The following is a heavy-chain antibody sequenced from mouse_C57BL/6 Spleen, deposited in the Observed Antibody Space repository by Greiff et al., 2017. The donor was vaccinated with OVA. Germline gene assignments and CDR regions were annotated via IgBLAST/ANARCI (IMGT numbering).Heavy chain of an antibody. Sequence: VQLQQSGAELVRPGASVTLSCKASGYTFTDYEMHWVKQTPVHGLEWIGAIDPETGGTAYNQKFKGKAILTADKSSSTAYMELRSLTSEDSAVYYCTRAESSSAWFAYWGQGTLVTVSA. CDR3: TRAESSSAWFAY. CDR1: GYTFTDYE. D-gene: IGHD1-1*01. J-gene: IGHJ3*01. V-gene: IGHV1-15*01. CDR2: IDPETGGT.